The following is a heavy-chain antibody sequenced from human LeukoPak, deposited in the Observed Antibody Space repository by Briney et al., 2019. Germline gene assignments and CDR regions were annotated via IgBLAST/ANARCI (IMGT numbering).Heavy chain of an antibody. CDR1: GFTFSSYA. CDR2: VSGSGGTT. Sequence: GGSLRLSCAASGFTFSSYAMSWVRQAPGKGLEWVSLVSGSGGTTYYADSVKGRFTVSRDNSRDTLYLQMNSLRAEDTALYYCAKKIGTGPGHNWFDPWGQGTLVTVSS. J-gene: IGHJ5*02. CDR3: AKKIGTGPGHNWFDP. V-gene: IGHV3-23*01. D-gene: IGHD2-8*02.